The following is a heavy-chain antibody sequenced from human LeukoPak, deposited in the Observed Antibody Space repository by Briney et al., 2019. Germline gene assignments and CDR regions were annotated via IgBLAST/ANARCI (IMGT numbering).Heavy chain of an antibody. CDR2: IRYDGSNK. CDR1: GFTFSSYG. CDR3: AKDLMDGELGYCSGGSCYPEY. Sequence: GGSLRLSCAASGFTFSSYGMHWVRQAPGKGLEWVAFIRYDGSNKYYADSVKGRFTISRDNSKNTLYLQMNSLRAEDTAVYYCAKDLMDGELGYCSGGSCYPEYWGQGALVTVSS. V-gene: IGHV3-30*02. J-gene: IGHJ4*02. D-gene: IGHD2-15*01.